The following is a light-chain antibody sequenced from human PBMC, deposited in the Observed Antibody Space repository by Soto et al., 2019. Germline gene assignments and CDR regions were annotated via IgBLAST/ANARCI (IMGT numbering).Light chain of an antibody. CDR2: EVT. V-gene: IGLV2-14*01. J-gene: IGLJ1*01. CDR3: GSYTDSITYV. CDR1: TSDVGGYNY. Sequence: QSSLTQPASVSVSLGQSVTISCTGTTSDVGGYNYVSWYQQHPGKAPILMIYEVTNRPSGVSNRFSGSKSGNTASLTISGLQVEDEADYYCGSYTDSITYVFGTGTKVTVL.